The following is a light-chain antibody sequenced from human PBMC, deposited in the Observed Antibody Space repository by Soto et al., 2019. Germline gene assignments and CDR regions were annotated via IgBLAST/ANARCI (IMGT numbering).Light chain of an antibody. V-gene: IGKV1-5*03. CDR1: QSISSW. Sequence: DSQMTQSPSTLSASVGERVTITCRASQSISSWLAWYQQKPGKAPKLLIYKASSLESGVPSRFSGSGSGTEFTLTISSLQPEDFATYSCLQHYSYPWTFGQGTKVDIK. CDR2: KAS. CDR3: LQHYSYPWT. J-gene: IGKJ1*01.